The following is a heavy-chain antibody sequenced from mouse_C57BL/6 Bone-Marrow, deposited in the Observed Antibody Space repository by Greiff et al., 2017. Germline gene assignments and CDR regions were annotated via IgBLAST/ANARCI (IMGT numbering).Heavy chain of an antibody. CDR3: ASVVATPYYAMDY. J-gene: IGHJ4*01. Sequence: QVQLQQSGAELVKPGASVKISCKASGYAFSSYWMNWVKQRPGKGLEWIGQIYPGDGDTNYNGKFKGKATLTADKSSSTAYMQLSSLTSEDSAVYCCASVVATPYYAMDYWGQGTSVTVSS. CDR1: GYAFSSYW. D-gene: IGHD1-1*01. CDR2: IYPGDGDT. V-gene: IGHV1-80*01.